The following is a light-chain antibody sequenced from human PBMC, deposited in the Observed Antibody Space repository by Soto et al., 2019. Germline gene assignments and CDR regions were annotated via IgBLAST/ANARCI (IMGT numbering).Light chain of an antibody. V-gene: IGLV2-8*01. CDR2: EVN. J-gene: IGLJ1*01. Sequence: QSVLTQPPSASGSPGQSVTISCTGTSSDVGGYNYVSWYQQHPGKVPKLMVYEVNKRPSGVPDRFSGSKSGNTASLTVSGLQAEDEAGSYCTSYAGGNNVFGTGTKLTVL. CDR3: TSYAGGNNV. CDR1: SSDVGGYNY.